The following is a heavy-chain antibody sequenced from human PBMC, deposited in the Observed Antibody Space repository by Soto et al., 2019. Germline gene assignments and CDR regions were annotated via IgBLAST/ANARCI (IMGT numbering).Heavy chain of an antibody. V-gene: IGHV1-2*04. J-gene: IGHJ5*02. Sequence: ASVKVSCKASGYTFTGYYMHWVRQAPGQGLEWMGWINPNSGGTNYAQKFQGWVTMTRDTSISTAYMELRRLRSDDTAVYYCARDRSVAVAGPGWFDPWGQGTLVTVSS. CDR3: ARDRSVAVAGPGWFDP. D-gene: IGHD6-19*01. CDR1: GYTFTGYY. CDR2: INPNSGGT.